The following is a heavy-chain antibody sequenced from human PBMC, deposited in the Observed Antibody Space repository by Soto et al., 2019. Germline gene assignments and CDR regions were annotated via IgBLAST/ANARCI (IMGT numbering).Heavy chain of an antibody. D-gene: IGHD6-6*01. CDR2: ISGSGGST. V-gene: IGHV3-23*01. Sequence: EVQLLESGGGLVQPGGSLRLSCAASGFTFSSYAKSWVRQAPGKGLEWVSAISGSGGSTYYADSVKGRFTISRDNSKNTLYLQMNSLRAEDTAVYYCAKIPSPDSSSSWYYYYYMDVWGKGTTVTVSS. J-gene: IGHJ6*03. CDR3: AKIPSPDSSSSWYYYYYMDV. CDR1: GFTFSSYA.